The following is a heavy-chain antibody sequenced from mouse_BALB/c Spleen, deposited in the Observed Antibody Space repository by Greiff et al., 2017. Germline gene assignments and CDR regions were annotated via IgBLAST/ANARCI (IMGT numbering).Heavy chain of an antibody. CDR1: GFTFSSYA. Sequence: EVKVVESGGGLVKPGGSLKLSCAASGFTFSSYAMSWVRQTPEKRLEWVASISSGGSTYYPDSVKGRFTISRDNARNILYLQMSSLRSEDTAMYYCARGITTVVAYYFDYWGQGTTLTVSS. CDR2: ISSGGST. V-gene: IGHV5-6-5*01. J-gene: IGHJ2*01. D-gene: IGHD1-1*01. CDR3: ARGITTVVAYYFDY.